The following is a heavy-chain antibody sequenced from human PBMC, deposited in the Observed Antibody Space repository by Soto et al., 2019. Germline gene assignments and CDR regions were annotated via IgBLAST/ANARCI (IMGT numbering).Heavy chain of an antibody. CDR1: GYAFTTSG. D-gene: IGHD1-1*01. CDR3: ARGRYGDY. V-gene: IGHV1-18*01. J-gene: IGHJ4*02. CDR2: ISAHNGNT. Sequence: QVHLVQSGAEVKKPGASVKVSCKGSGYAFTTSGITWVRQAPGQGLEWMGWISAHNGNTNYAQKLQGRVTVTRDTSTSTAYMELRSLRSDVTAVYYCARGRYGDYWGQGALVTVSS.